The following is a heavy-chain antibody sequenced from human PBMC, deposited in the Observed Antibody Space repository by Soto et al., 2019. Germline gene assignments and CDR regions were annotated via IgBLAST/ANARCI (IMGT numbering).Heavy chain of an antibody. CDR2: IYYSGST. V-gene: IGHV4-31*03. J-gene: IGHJ3*02. CDR1: GGSISSGGYY. CDR3: ARYPYYDILTGYPSRAFDI. Sequence: SETLSLTCTVSGGSISSGGYYWSWIRQHPGKGLEWIGYIYYSGSTYYNPSLKSRVTISVDKSKNQFTLKLSSVTAADTAVFYCARYPYYDILTGYPSRAFDIWGQGTMVTVSS. D-gene: IGHD3-9*01.